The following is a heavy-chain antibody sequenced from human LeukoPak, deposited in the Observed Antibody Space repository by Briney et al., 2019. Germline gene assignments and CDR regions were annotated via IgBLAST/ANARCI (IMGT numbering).Heavy chain of an antibody. V-gene: IGHV3-48*03. CDR2: ISGSGTTM. Sequence: PGGSLRLSCVASGFTFSSYEMNWLRQSPGKGLEWVSYISGSGTTMYYADSVKGRFTISRDNAKNSLCLQMNSLRAEDTAIYYCARSVQWLPYWGQGTLVTVSS. D-gene: IGHD6-19*01. CDR3: ARSVQWLPY. J-gene: IGHJ4*02. CDR1: GFTFSSYE.